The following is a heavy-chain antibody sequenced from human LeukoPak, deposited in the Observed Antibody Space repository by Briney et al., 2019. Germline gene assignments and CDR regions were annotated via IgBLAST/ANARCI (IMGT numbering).Heavy chain of an antibody. J-gene: IGHJ3*02. CDR3: ARYTGDLKTFDI. D-gene: IGHD7-27*01. Sequence: PSQTLSLTCTVSGDSISSGSYYWSWIRQPAGKGLEWIGRIYTSGSTNYNPSLKSRVTISVDTSKNQFSLKLRSVTAADTGVYYCARYTGDLKTFDIWGQGTMVTVSS. CDR2: IYTSGST. CDR1: GDSISSGSYY. V-gene: IGHV4-61*02.